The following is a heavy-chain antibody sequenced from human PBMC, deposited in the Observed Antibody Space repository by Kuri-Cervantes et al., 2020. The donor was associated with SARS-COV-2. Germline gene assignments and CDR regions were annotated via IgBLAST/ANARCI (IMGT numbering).Heavy chain of an antibody. D-gene: IGHD6-13*01. V-gene: IGHV4-4*07. J-gene: IGHJ4*02. CDR1: GGSISSYY. Sequence: GSLRLSCTVSGGSISSYYWSWIRQPAGKGLEWIGRIYTSGSTNYNPSLKSRVTMSVDTSKNQFSLKLSSVTAAGTAVYYCARGAEGSPFDYWGQGTLVTVSS. CDR3: ARGAEGSPFDY. CDR2: IYTSGST.